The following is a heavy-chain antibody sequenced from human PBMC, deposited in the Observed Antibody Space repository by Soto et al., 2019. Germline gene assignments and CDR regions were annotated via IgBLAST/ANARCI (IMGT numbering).Heavy chain of an antibody. CDR3: XXXXXXXXXXRVKFDY. J-gene: IGHJ4*02. D-gene: IGHD6-13*01. V-gene: IGHV3-9*01. CDR1: GFTFDDYA. Sequence: EVQLVESGGGLVQPGRSLRLSCAASGFTFDDYAMHWVRQAPGKGLEWVSGISWNSGSIGYADSVKGRFTISRDNAKXXXXXXXXXXXXXXXXXXXXXXXXXXXXXXRVKFDYWGQGTLVTVSS. CDR2: ISWNSGSI.